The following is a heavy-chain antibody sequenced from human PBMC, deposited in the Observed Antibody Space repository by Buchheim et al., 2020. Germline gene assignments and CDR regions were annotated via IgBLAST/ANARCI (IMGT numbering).Heavy chain of an antibody. D-gene: IGHD2-21*02. Sequence: QVQLQESGPGLVKPSGTLSLTCVVSGGSISSSNWWSWVRQPPGKGLERIGEIYHSGSTNYNPSLKSRVNISVDKFKTQFSMKLNSLTAADTAVYYCAREGVMTEAPMDVWGQGTT. J-gene: IGHJ6*02. V-gene: IGHV4-4*02. CDR3: AREGVMTEAPMDV. CDR1: GGSISSSNW. CDR2: IYHSGST.